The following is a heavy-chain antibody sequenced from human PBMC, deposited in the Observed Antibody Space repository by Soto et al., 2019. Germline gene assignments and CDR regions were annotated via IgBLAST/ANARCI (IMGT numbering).Heavy chain of an antibody. J-gene: IGHJ4*02. CDR2: IIPILGIA. CDR1: GGTFSSYT. CDR3: ARDDYYGPSGYGFDY. Sequence: GASVKVSCKASGGTFSSYTISWVRQAPGQGLEWMGRIIPILGIANYAQKFQGRVTITADKSTSTAYMELSSLRSDDTAVYYCARDDYYGPSGYGFDYWGQGTLVTVSS. V-gene: IGHV1-69*04. D-gene: IGHD3-10*01.